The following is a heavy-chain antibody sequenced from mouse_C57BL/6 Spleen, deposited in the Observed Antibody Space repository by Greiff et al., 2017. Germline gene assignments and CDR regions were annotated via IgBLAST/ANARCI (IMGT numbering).Heavy chain of an antibody. CDR3: AREWDYYGSSYYFDY. Sequence: QVQLQQSGAELVRPGASVKLSCTASGYTFTDYYINWVKQRPGQGLEWIARIYPGSGNTYYTEKFKGKATLTAEKSSSTAYMQLSSLTSEDSAVYFCAREWDYYGSSYYFDYWGQGTTLTVSS. CDR2: IYPGSGNT. J-gene: IGHJ2*01. V-gene: IGHV1-76*01. CDR1: GYTFTDYY. D-gene: IGHD1-1*01.